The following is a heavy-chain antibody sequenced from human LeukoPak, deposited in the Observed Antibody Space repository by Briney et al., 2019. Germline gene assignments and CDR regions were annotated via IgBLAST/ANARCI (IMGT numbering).Heavy chain of an antibody. CDR3: ARVQGSKDP. Sequence: PSETLSLTCTVSGGSISGYYWSWIRQPPGKGLEWIGYIYYSGSTNYNPSLKSRVTISVDTSKNQFSLKLSSVTAADTAVYYWARVQGSKDPWGKGTLFTVS. CDR2: IYYSGST. D-gene: IGHD3-10*01. CDR1: GGSISGYY. J-gene: IGHJ5*02. V-gene: IGHV4-59*01.